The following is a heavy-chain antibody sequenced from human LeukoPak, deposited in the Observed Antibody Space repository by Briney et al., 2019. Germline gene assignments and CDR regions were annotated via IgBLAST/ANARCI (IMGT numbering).Heavy chain of an antibody. CDR1: RFTFSSYG. J-gene: IGHJ4*02. V-gene: IGHV3-48*01. CDR2: ISSSSMTV. D-gene: IGHD2-8*01. Sequence: GGTLRLSCAASRFTFSSYGMTWVRQAPGKGLEWLSYISSSSMTVYYADSVKGRFIISRDNGKNSLFLQMNSLRAEDTGVYYCARDLQEDAIPPLGYWGQGTLVTVSS. CDR3: ARDLQEDAIPPLGY.